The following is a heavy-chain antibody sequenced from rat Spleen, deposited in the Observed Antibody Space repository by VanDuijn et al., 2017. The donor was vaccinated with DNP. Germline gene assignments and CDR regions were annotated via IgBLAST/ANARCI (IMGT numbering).Heavy chain of an antibody. CDR1: GFTFSSFP. Sequence: EVQLVESGGGLVQPGGSMKLSCAASGFTFSSFPMAWIRQVPGKGLEWVASITTRGDSTYSPDSVKGRFTISRDNARSILYLQMDSLGSEDTATYYCTRRDSSLLLHGFFDYWGQGVMVTVSS. V-gene: IGHV5-46*01. J-gene: IGHJ2*01. CDR2: ITTRGDST. CDR3: TRRDSSLLLHGFFDY. D-gene: IGHD1-1*01.